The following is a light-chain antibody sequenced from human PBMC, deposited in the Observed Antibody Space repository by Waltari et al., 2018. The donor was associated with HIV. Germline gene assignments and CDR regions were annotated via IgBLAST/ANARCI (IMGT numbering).Light chain of an antibody. CDR2: FNS. V-gene: IGLV3-21*01. Sequence: SYVLTQPPSVSVAPGTAANISCDGWNIGSKSVHWYQQHAGQAPVLVIRFNSDRPSGIPDRFSGSNSGNTATLTITRVEVGDEADYYCQVWDSSNHHVVFGGGTELTVL. CDR3: QVWDSSNHHVV. J-gene: IGLJ3*02. CDR1: NIGSKS.